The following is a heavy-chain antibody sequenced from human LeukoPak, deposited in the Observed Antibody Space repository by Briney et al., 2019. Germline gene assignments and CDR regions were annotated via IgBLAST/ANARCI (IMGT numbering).Heavy chain of an antibody. V-gene: IGHV3-11*01. D-gene: IGHD5-24*01. J-gene: IGHJ4*02. CDR2: ISSSSNTI. CDR1: GFTFSDYS. Sequence: PGGSLRLSCAASGFTFSDYSMTWIRQAPGQGLEWVSYISSSSNTIYYADSVKGRFTISRDNAKNSLYLQMNSLRAEDTAVYYCARAMGLHYFDYWGQGTLVTVSS. CDR3: ARAMGLHYFDY.